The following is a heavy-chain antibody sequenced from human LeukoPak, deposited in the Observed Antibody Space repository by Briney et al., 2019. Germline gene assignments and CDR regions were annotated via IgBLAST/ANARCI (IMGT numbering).Heavy chain of an antibody. J-gene: IGHJ4*02. V-gene: IGHV4-39*07. D-gene: IGHD1-1*01. CDR2: IYYSGNT. CDR1: GGSITSSSYY. Sequence: SETLSLTCTVAGGSITSSSYYWGWIRQPPGKGLEWIGSIYYSGNTYYNPSLKSRVTISVDTSKNQFSLRLSSVTAADTAVYYCARPNWNDLHFDYWGQGTLVTVSS. CDR3: ARPNWNDLHFDY.